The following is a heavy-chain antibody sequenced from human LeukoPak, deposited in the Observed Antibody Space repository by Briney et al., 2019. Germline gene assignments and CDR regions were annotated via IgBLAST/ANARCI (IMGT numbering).Heavy chain of an antibody. CDR1: GGSISSYY. J-gene: IGHJ5*02. V-gene: IGHV4-59*01. CDR2: IYYSGST. Sequence: SETLSLTCAVSGGSISSYYWTWIRQPPGKGLEWIGCIYYSGSTNYNPSLKSRVTISVDTSKNQFSLKLSSVTAADTALYYCAGGANILSRLDPWGQGTLVTVSS. CDR3: AGGANILSRLDP. D-gene: IGHD3-9*01.